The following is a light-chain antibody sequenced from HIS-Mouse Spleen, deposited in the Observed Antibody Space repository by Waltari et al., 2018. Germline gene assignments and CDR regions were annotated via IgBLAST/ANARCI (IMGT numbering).Light chain of an antibody. Sequence: QSALTQPPSASGSPGPSVTIPCPGTSSDVGGYNYVPWYQQHPGKAPKLMIYEVSKRPSGVPDRFSGSKSGNTASLTVSGLQAEDEADYYCSSYAGSNNVVFGGGTKLTVL. V-gene: IGLV2-8*01. CDR3: SSYAGSNNVV. J-gene: IGLJ2*01. CDR2: EVS. CDR1: SSDVGGYNY.